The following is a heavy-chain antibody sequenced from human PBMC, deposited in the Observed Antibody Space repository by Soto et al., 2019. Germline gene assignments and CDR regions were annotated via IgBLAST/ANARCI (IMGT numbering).Heavy chain of an antibody. V-gene: IGHV3-15*07. CDR2: IKSKTDGGTT. CDR3: TTNAGWWSWDY. D-gene: IGHD2-15*01. CDR1: GFTFSNAW. Sequence: GGSLRLSCAASGFTFSNAWMNWVRQAPGKGLEWVGHIKSKTDGGTTDYGAPVKGRFTISRDDSKNTLYLQMNSLKTEDTAVYYCTTNAGWWSWDYWGQGTQVTVSS. J-gene: IGHJ4*02.